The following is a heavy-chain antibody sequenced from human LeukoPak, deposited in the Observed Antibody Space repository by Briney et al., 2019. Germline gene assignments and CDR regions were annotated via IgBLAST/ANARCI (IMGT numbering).Heavy chain of an antibody. CDR1: GYSISSSNW. CDR3: ARGGASGSGRKRGYSYPYYFDH. Sequence: PSDTLSLTCAVSGYSISSSNWWGWLRQPPGKGLEWIGYIYYSGSTYYNPSLKSRVTISVDTSKNQFSLKLSSVTAADTAVYYCARGGASGSGRKRGYSYPYYFDHWGQGTLVTVSS. CDR2: IYYSGST. J-gene: IGHJ4*02. V-gene: IGHV4-28*03. D-gene: IGHD5-18*01.